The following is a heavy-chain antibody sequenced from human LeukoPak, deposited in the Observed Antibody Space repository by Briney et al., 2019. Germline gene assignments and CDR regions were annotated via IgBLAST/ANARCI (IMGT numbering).Heavy chain of an antibody. CDR1: GFTFSSYD. CDR3: AKAGYSSTWYLTAFDI. J-gene: IGHJ3*02. V-gene: IGHV3-23*01. Sequence: PGGSLRLSCGPSGFTFSSYDMSWVRQAPGKGLEWVSAISGSGGSTYYADSVKGRFTISRDNSKNTLYLQMNSLRAEDTAVYYCAKAGYSSTWYLTAFDIWGQGTMVTVSS. CDR2: ISGSGGST. D-gene: IGHD6-13*01.